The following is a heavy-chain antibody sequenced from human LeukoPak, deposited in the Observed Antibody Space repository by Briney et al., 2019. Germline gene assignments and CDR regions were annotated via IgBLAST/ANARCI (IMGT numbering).Heavy chain of an antibody. CDR2: IYYSGST. J-gene: IGHJ4*02. CDR3: ARDRGGGREGGFDY. Sequence: SETLSLTCTVSGGSISSSSYYWGWIRQPPGKGLEWIGSIYYSGSTYYNPSLKSRVTISVDTSKNQFSLKLSSVTAADTAVYYCARDRGGGREGGFDYWSQGTLVTVSS. D-gene: IGHD2-21*01. CDR1: GGSISSSSYY. V-gene: IGHV4-39*07.